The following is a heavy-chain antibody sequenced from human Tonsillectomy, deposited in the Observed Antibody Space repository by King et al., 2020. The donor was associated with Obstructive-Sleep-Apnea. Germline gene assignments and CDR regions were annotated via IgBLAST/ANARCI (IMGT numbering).Heavy chain of an antibody. Sequence: VQLVESGGGVVQPGRSLRLSCAASGFTFSSYGMHWVRQAPGKGLEWVAVISYDGTNKYYGDSVKGRFTISRDNSKNTLYLQMDSLRAEDTALYYCANDERSRISYYYCGMDVWGQGTTVTVSS. CDR3: ANDERSRISYYYCGMDV. J-gene: IGHJ6*02. V-gene: IGHV3-30*18. CDR2: ISYDGTNK. D-gene: IGHD2-2*01. CDR1: GFTFSSYG.